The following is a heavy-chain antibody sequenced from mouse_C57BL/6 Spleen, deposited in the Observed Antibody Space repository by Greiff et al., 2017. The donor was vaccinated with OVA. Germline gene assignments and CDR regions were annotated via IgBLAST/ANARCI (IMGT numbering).Heavy chain of an antibody. D-gene: IGHD3-3*01. CDR2: ISYDGSN. Sequence: EVQLQQSGPGLVKPSQSLSLTCSVTGYSITSGYSWNWIRQFPGNKLEWMGYISYDGSNNYNPSLKNRISITRDTSKNQFFLKLNSVTTEDTATYYCAREDLGGFAYWGQGTLVTVSA. CDR1: GYSITSGYS. CDR3: AREDLGGFAY. J-gene: IGHJ3*01. V-gene: IGHV3-6*01.